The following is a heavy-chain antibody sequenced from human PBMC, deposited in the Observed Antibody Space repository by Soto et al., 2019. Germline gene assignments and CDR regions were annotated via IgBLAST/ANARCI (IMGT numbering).Heavy chain of an antibody. J-gene: IGHJ4*02. Sequence: GGSLRLSCAASGFTFSSYAMSWVRQAPGNGLEWVSAISGSGGSTYYADSVKGRFTISRDNSKNTLYLQMNSLRAEDTAVYYCANSPLPWNGDQQLDYWGQGTLVTVSS. CDR3: ANSPLPWNGDQQLDY. V-gene: IGHV3-23*01. CDR2: ISGSGGST. CDR1: GFTFSSYA. D-gene: IGHD4-17*01.